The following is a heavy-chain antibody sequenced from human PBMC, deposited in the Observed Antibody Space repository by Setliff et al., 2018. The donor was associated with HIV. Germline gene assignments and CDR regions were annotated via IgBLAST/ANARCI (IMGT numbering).Heavy chain of an antibody. CDR1: GGSISSGSYY. V-gene: IGHV4-61*02. CDR3: AKERYDSSGYSIDHYGMDV. J-gene: IGHJ6*02. CDR2: IYSSGST. D-gene: IGHD3-22*01. Sequence: SETLSLTCTVSGGSISSGSYYWSWIRQPAGKGLEWIGRIYSSGSTNYNPSLKSRVTISVDTSKNQFSLKLSSVTAADTAVYYCAKERYDSSGYSIDHYGMDVWGQGTTVTGLL.